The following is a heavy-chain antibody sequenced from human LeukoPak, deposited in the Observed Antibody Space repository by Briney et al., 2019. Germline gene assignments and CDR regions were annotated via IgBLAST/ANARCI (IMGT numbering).Heavy chain of an antibody. Sequence: QPGGSLRLSCAASGFTFSSYGMTWVRQAPGKGLEWVSVISRNGAATKYADSVKGRFTISRDNSKNTLYLQMNSLRAEDTAVYYCAKLPLYGSGSSDYWGQGTLVTVSS. CDR2: ISRNGAAT. V-gene: IGHV3-23*01. CDR1: GFTFSSYG. J-gene: IGHJ4*02. CDR3: AKLPLYGSGSSDY. D-gene: IGHD3-10*01.